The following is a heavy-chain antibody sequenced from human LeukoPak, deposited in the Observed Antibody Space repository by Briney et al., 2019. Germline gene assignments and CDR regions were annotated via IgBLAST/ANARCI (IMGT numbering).Heavy chain of an antibody. V-gene: IGHV3-21*01. CDR2: ISSSSSYI. J-gene: IGHJ6*04. CDR1: GITVSSNE. Sequence: PGGSLRLSCAASGITVSSNEMSWVRQAPGKGLEWVSSISSSSSYIYYADSVKGRFTVSRDNAKNSLYLQMNSLRAEDTAVYYCARDGRPYYYDSSGHLDVWGKGTTVTVSS. CDR3: ARDGRPYYYDSSGHLDV. D-gene: IGHD3-22*01.